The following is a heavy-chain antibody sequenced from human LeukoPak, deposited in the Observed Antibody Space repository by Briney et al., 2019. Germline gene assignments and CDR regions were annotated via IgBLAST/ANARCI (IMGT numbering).Heavy chain of an antibody. CDR1: GFTFISYW. CDR2: INHNGNVN. V-gene: IGHV3-7*03. CDR3: ARGGGLDV. Sequence: GGSVRLSCAASGFTFISYWMNWARQAPGKGLEWVASINHNGNVNYYVDSVKGRFTISRDNAKNSLYLQMSNLRAEDTAVYFCARGGGLDVWGQGATVTVSS. D-gene: IGHD3-16*01. J-gene: IGHJ6*02.